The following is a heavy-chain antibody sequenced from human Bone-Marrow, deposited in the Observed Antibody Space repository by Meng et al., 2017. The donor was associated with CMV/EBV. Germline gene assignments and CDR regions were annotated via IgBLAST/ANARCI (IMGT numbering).Heavy chain of an antibody. Sequence: QLQLQDPGPGRVNPSETLSLTFTVSGCSISSSSYDWGWIRQPPGKGLEWIGSIYYSGSTYYNPSLKSRVTISVDTSKNQFSLKLSSVTAADTAVYYCVCSGYDSLNFDYWGQGTLVTVSS. CDR2: IYYSGST. CDR1: GCSISSSSYD. J-gene: IGHJ4*02. CDR3: VCSGYDSLNFDY. D-gene: IGHD5-12*01. V-gene: IGHV4-39*01.